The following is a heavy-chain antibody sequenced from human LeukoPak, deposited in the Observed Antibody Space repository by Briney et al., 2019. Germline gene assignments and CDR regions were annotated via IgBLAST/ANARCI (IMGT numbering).Heavy chain of an antibody. D-gene: IGHD4-17*01. CDR3: ARSNNDGDYLGVGFDY. CDR2: INTNSGNP. J-gene: IGHJ4*02. CDR1: GYTFSSYA. V-gene: IGHV7-4-1*02. Sequence: ASVKVSCKASGYTFSSYAMNWVRQAPGQGLEWMGWINTNSGNPTYAQGFTGRFVFSLDTSVSTAYLQISSLQAEDTAVYYCARSNNDGDYLGVGFDYWGQGTLVTVSS.